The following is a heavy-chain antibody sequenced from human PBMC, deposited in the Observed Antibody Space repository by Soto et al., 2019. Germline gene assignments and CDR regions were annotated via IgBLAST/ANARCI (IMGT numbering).Heavy chain of an antibody. CDR1: GYTLTELS. CDR2: FDPEDGET. Sequence: QVQLVQSGAEVKKPGASVKVSCKVSGYTLTELSMHWVRQAPGKGLEWMGGFDPEDGETIYAQKFQGRVTMTEDTSTDTAYTQLGSLRSEDTAVYYCATDLRVPAVPYCSNWMHVWGQGTTVTVSS. CDR3: ATDLRVPAVPYCSNWMHV. V-gene: IGHV1-24*01. J-gene: IGHJ6*02. D-gene: IGHD2-2*01.